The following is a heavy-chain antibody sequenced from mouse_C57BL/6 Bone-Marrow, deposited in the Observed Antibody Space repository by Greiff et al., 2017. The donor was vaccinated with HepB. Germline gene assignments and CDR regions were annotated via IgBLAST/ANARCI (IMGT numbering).Heavy chain of an antibody. J-gene: IGHJ1*03. CDR3: ARLHYYGSSYGWYFDV. CDR1: GFTFSDYY. V-gene: IGHV5-12*01. CDR2: ISNGGGST. D-gene: IGHD1-1*01. Sequence: EVHLVESGGGLVQPGGSLKLSCAASGFTFSDYYMYWVRQTPEKRLEWVAYISNGGGSTYYPDTVKGRFTISRDNAKNTLYLQMSRLKSEDTAMYYCARLHYYGSSYGWYFDVWGTGTTVTVSS.